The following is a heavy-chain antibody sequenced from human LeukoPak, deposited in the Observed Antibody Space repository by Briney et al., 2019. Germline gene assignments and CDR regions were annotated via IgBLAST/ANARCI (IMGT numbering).Heavy chain of an antibody. J-gene: IGHJ4*02. V-gene: IGHV3-23*01. Sequence: PGGSLRLSCAASGFTFSSYAMSWVRQAPGKGLEWVSAISGSGSSTYYADSVKGRFTISRDNSKNTLYLQMNSLRAEDTAVYYCARGSSGSHHTPIGYWGQGTLVTVSS. CDR1: GFTFSSYA. D-gene: IGHD3-10*01. CDR3: ARGSSGSHHTPIGY. CDR2: ISGSGSST.